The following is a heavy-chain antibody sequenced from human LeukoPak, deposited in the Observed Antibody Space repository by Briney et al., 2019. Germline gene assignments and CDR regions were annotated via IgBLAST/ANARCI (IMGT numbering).Heavy chain of an antibody. V-gene: IGHV3-30*09. Sequence: GGSLRLSCAASGFTFSSYAMHWVRQAPGKGLGWVAVISYDGSNKYYADSVKGRFAISRDNSKNTLYLQMNSLRAEDTAVYYCAREAAVVVTLRGYFDYWGQGTLVTVSS. CDR3: AREAAVVVTLRGYFDY. D-gene: IGHD3-22*01. CDR2: ISYDGSNK. CDR1: GFTFSSYA. J-gene: IGHJ4*02.